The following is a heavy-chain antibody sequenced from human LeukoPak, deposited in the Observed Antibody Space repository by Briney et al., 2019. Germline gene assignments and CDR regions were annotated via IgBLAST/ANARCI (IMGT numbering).Heavy chain of an antibody. Sequence: GGSLRLSCAASGFTLEDYGMNWVRQAPGKGLEWVSYISSSGSTTYYADSVKGRFTISRDNPKNSLYLQMNSLRAEDTAVYYCARGIGFDPWGQGTLVTVAS. V-gene: IGHV3-48*03. CDR1: GFTLEDYG. CDR3: ARGIGFDP. CDR2: ISSSGSTT. J-gene: IGHJ5*02.